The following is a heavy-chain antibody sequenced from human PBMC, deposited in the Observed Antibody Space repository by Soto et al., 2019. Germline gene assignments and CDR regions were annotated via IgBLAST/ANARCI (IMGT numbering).Heavy chain of an antibody. Sequence: SETLSLTCTVSGGSISSYYWSWIRQPPGKGLEWIGYIHYSGSTNYNPSLKSRVTISVDTSKNQFSLKLSSVTAADTAVYYCAREALYCSSTSCYSYMDVWGTGTTVTVSS. J-gene: IGHJ6*03. D-gene: IGHD2-2*01. CDR3: AREALYCSSTSCYSYMDV. CDR2: IHYSGST. CDR1: GGSISSYY. V-gene: IGHV4-59*01.